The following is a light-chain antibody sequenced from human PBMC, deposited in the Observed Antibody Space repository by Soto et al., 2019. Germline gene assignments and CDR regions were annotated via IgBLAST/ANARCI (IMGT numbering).Light chain of an antibody. Sequence: EIVMTQSPATLSVSPGERATLSCRASQSVSINLAWYQQKPGQAPRLLIYGASTRATGIPARFSGSGSGTEFTLPISSLQSEDFAVYYCQQYNNWPMYTFGQGTKLEIK. CDR3: QQYNNWPMYT. J-gene: IGKJ2*01. CDR1: QSVSIN. CDR2: GAS. V-gene: IGKV3-15*01.